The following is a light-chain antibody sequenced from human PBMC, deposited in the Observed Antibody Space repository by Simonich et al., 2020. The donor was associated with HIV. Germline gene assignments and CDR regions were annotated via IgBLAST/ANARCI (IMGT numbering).Light chain of an antibody. CDR2: WAS. CDR3: QQYYSAPRT. V-gene: IGKV4-1*01. Sequence: DIVLTQSPDSLAVSLGERAPINCKSSQSVLYNSNNKNYLVWYQQKPGQPPKLLIYWASTRESGVPDRFSGSGSGTDFTLTISSLQAEDVAVYYCQQYYSAPRTFGQGTKVEIK. CDR1: QSVLYNSNNKNY. J-gene: IGKJ1*01.